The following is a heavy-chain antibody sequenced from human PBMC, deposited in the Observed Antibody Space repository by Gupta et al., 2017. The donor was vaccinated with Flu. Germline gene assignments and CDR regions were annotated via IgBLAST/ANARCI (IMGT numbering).Heavy chain of an antibody. D-gene: IGHD3-3*01. V-gene: IGHV4-34*01. CDR3: ARGLPPSVDYEYYDFWSGPFRYFDY. CDR1: GGSFSGYY. J-gene: IGHJ4*02. CDR2: INHSGST. Sequence: QVQLQQWGAGLLKPSETLSLTCAVYGGSFSGYYWSWIRQPPGKGLEWLGEINHSGSTNYNPSLKSRVTISVDTSKNQFSLKLSSVTAADTAVYYCARGLPPSVDYEYYDFWSGPFRYFDYWGQGTLVTVSS.